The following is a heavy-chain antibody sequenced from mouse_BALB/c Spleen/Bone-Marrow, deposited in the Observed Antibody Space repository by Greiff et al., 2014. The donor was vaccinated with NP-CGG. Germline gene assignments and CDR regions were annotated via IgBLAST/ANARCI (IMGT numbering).Heavy chain of an antibody. CDR3: TIYYRSFAY. CDR1: GYTFTSYW. J-gene: IGHJ3*01. CDR2: IDPSDSYT. V-gene: IGHV1S127*01. Sequence: QVQLQQPGAELVKPGASVKMSCKASGYTFTSYWMHWVKQRPGQGLEWIGVIDPSDSYTSYYQKFKGKATLTVDTSSSTAYMQLSSLTSEDSAVYYCTIYYRSFAYWGQGTLVTVSA. D-gene: IGHD2-14*01.